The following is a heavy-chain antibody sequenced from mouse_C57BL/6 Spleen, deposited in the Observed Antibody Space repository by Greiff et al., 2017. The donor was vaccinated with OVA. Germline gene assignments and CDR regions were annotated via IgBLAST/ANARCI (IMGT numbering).Heavy chain of an antibody. Sequence: VQLQQPGAELVKPGASVKMSCKASGYTFTSYWITWVKQRPGQGLEWIGDIYPGSGSTNYNEKFKSKATLTVDTSSSTAYMQLSSLTSEDSAVYYCARYGGYYSYYAMDYWGQGTSVTVSS. J-gene: IGHJ4*01. CDR3: ARYGGYYSYYAMDY. D-gene: IGHD2-3*01. V-gene: IGHV1-55*01. CDR1: GYTFTSYW. CDR2: IYPGSGST.